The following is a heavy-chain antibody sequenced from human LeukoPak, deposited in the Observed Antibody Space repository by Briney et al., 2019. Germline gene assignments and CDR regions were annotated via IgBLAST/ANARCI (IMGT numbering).Heavy chain of an antibody. Sequence: PGGSLRLSCAASGFPFSAYGMHWVRQAPGKGLEWVAVIWYDGSNKYYADSVEGRFTISRDNSKNTLYLQMNSPRAEDTAVYYCASSENWGQGTLVTVSS. CDR1: GFPFSAYG. D-gene: IGHD1-26*01. J-gene: IGHJ4*02. CDR2: IWYDGSNK. V-gene: IGHV3-33*01. CDR3: ASSEN.